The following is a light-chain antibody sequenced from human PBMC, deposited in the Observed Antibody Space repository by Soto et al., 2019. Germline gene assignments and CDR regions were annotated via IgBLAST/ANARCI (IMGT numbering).Light chain of an antibody. CDR3: SSFTNNNTPHVV. CDR2: GVY. V-gene: IGLV2-14*01. CDR1: DSDVGGYNY. J-gene: IGLJ2*01. Sequence: QSALTQPASVSGSPGQSITISCTGNDSDVGGYNYVSWYQQHPGKAPKLMIYGVYNRPSGVSNRFSGSKSGNTASLTISGLQAEDEADYYCSSFTNNNTPHVVFGGGTKLTVL.